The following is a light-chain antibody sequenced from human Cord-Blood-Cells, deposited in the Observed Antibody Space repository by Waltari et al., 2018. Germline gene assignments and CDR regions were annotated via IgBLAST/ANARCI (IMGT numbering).Light chain of an antibody. CDR1: PLHTQY. V-gene: IGLV3-25*03. J-gene: IGLJ2*01. Sequence: SYELTQPPSVPVSPGQQGRITCSGDPLHTQYGYWYQQKPGQAPVLGIYKDSERPSGIPERFSGSSSGTTVTLTISGVQAEDEADYYCQSADSSGTVVFGGGTKLTVL. CDR2: KDS. CDR3: QSADSSGTVV.